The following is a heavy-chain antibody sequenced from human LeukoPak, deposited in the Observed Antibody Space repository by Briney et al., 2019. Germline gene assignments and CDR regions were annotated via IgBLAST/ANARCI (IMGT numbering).Heavy chain of an antibody. CDR1: GFTFSSYA. CDR2: ISGSGGST. Sequence: GGSLRLSCAASGFTFSSYAMSWVRQAPGKGLEWVSAISGSGGSTYYADSVKGRFTISRDNSKNTLYLQMNSLRADDTAVYYCAKVGYYYDSSGPPARYWGQGTLVTVSS. D-gene: IGHD3-22*01. J-gene: IGHJ4*02. V-gene: IGHV3-23*01. CDR3: AKVGYYYDSSGPPARY.